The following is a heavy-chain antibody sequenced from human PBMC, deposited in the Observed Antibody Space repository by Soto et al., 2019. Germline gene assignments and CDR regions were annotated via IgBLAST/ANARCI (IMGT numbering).Heavy chain of an antibody. CDR2: ISYDGSNK. CDR1: GFTFSSYG. V-gene: IGHV3-30*18. J-gene: IGHJ4*02. CDR3: AKDLSSWYGGVYY. D-gene: IGHD6-13*01. Sequence: GGSLRLSCAASGFTFSSYGMHWVRQAPGKGLEWVAVISYDGSNKYYADSVKGRFTISRDNSKNTLYLQMNSLRAEDTAVYYCAKDLSSWYGGVYYWGQGTLVTVSS.